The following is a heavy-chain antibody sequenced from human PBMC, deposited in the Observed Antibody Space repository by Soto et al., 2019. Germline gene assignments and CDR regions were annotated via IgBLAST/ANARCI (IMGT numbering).Heavy chain of an antibody. D-gene: IGHD5-18*01. Sequence: QVQLVESGGDLVKPGGSLRLSCAASGFTFSDYYMSWIRQAPGKGLEWVSSITSSGSTTYYTDSVKGRFTISRDNDKNSLYLQMNSLRAEDTAVYYFARERYSYGPYYFDYWGQGTLVTVSS. CDR1: GFTFSDYY. V-gene: IGHV3-11*01. CDR3: ARERYSYGPYYFDY. J-gene: IGHJ4*02. CDR2: ITSSGSTT.